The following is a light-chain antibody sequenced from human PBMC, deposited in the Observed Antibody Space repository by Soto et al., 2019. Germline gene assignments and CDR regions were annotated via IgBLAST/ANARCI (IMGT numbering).Light chain of an antibody. CDR3: QQYGSSPGT. CDR2: GAS. V-gene: IGKV3-20*01. J-gene: IGKJ1*01. CDR1: QSVSSSY. Sequence: EIVLTQSPGTLSLSPGERATLSCRASQSVSSSYLAWYQQKPGQAPRLLIYGASNRANGIPDRFSGSGSGTDFTLTISSLEREDFAVYYCQQYGSSPGTFGQGTKVEIK.